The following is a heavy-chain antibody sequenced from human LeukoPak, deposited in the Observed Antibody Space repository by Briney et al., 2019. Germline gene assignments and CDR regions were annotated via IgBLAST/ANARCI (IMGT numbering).Heavy chain of an antibody. CDR2: ISWNSGSI. D-gene: IGHD6-13*01. CDR1: GFTFDDYA. CDR3: ATPVAGPGAEYSLY. J-gene: IGHJ1*01. Sequence: GGSLRLSRAASGFTFDDYAMHWVRQAPGKGLEWVSGISWNSGSIGYADSVKGRFTTSRDNARNSLDLQMNSLKVEDTAVYYCATPVAGPGAEYSLYWGQGTLVIVSS. V-gene: IGHV3-9*01.